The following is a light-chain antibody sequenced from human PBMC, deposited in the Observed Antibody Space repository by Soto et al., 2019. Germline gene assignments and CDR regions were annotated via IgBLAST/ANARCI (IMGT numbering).Light chain of an antibody. CDR3: QQRSNLPRT. CDR1: QSVSSY. J-gene: IGKJ1*01. CDR2: DAS. V-gene: IGKV3-11*01. Sequence: EIVLTQSPATLSLSPGERATLSCRASQSVSSYLAWYQQKPGQAPRLLIYDASNRATGIPARFSGSGSATDFTLTISSLEPEDFAVYYCQQRSNLPRTFGQGTKVEIK.